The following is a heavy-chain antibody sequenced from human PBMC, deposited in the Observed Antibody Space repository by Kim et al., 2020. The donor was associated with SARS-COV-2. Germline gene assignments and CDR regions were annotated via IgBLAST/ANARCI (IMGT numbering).Heavy chain of an antibody. CDR2: FDPEDGET. V-gene: IGHV1-24*01. CDR3: ATTKSSSSSEGLLDY. Sequence: ASVKVSCKVSGYTLTELSMHWVRQAPGKGLEWMGGFDPEDGETIYAQKFQGRVTMTEDTSTDTAYMELSSLRSEDTAVYYCATTKSSSSSEGLLDYWGQGTLVTVSS. CDR1: GYTLTELS. J-gene: IGHJ4*02. D-gene: IGHD6-6*01.